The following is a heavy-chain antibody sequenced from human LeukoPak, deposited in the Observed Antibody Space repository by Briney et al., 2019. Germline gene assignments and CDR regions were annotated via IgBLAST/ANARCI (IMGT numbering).Heavy chain of an antibody. Sequence: GGSLRLSCVGSGFTSIAYALTWARQAPGRGRGWVSGISGGGVTTYYTDSVKGRFTISRDNSKNTLCLQMNSLRADATAIYYCARNQQLGGHSYYYYGMDVWGQGTTVTVSS. V-gene: IGHV3-23*01. CDR1: GFTSIAYA. J-gene: IGHJ6*02. D-gene: IGHD3-16*01. CDR2: ISGGGVTT. CDR3: ARNQQLGGHSYYYYGMDV.